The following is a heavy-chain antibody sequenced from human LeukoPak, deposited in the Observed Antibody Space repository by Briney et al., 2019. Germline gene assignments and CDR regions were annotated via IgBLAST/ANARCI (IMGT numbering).Heavy chain of an antibody. Sequence: ASVKVSCKASGYTFTGYYIHWVRQAPGQGLEWMGWINPNSGGADYAQDFQDRVTMTRDTSINTVFVELSRLRSDDTAVYYCGRDYYDSRGDGAFDIWGQGTVVIVSS. CDR3: GRDYYDSRGDGAFDI. CDR1: GYTFTGYY. V-gene: IGHV1-2*02. CDR2: INPNSGGA. J-gene: IGHJ3*02. D-gene: IGHD3-22*01.